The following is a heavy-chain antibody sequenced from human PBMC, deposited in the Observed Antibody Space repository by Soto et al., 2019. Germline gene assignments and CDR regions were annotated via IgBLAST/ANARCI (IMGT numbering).Heavy chain of an antibody. D-gene: IGHD3-10*01. CDR1: GGSFIGYY. J-gene: IGHJ4*02. CDR2: INHSGST. Sequence: SEALSVTCAVYGGSFIGYYWSWIRQPPWKGLEWIGEINHSGSTNYNPSLKSRVTISVDTSKNQFSLKLSSVTAADTAVYYCARVGLLWFGELLWVFDYWGQGALVTVSS. CDR3: ARVGLLWFGELLWVFDY. V-gene: IGHV4-34*01.